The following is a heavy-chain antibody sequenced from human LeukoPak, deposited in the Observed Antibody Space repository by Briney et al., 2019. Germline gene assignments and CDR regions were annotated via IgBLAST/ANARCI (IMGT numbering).Heavy chain of an antibody. CDR1: GGSISNYY. V-gene: IGHV4-4*07. D-gene: IGHD3-22*01. CDR2: IYTSGST. CDR3: ARLLDNDSSGDPDTFDM. Sequence: SETLSLTCTVSGGSISNYYWSWIRQPAGKGLEWIGRIYTSGSTNYNPSLKSRVTMSVDTSKNQFSLKLDSVTAADTAVYYCARLLDNDSSGDPDTFDMWGQGIMVTVSS. J-gene: IGHJ3*02.